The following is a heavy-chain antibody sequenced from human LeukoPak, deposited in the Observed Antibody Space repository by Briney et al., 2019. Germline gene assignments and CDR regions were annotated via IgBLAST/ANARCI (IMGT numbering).Heavy chain of an antibody. V-gene: IGHV3-74*01. J-gene: IGHJ4*02. Sequence: PGGSLRLSCAASGFTFSSYWMHWVRQAPGKGLVWVSHINSDGSSTTYADSVRGRFTMSRDNAKNTLYLQMNSLRAEDTAVYYCAREDYSSLIPDYWGQGTLVTVSS. D-gene: IGHD6-13*01. CDR1: GFTFSSYW. CDR3: AREDYSSLIPDY. CDR2: INSDGSST.